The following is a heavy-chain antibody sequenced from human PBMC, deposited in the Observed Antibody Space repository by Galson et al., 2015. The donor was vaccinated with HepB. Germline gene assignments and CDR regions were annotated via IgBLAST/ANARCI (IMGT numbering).Heavy chain of an antibody. CDR1: GYTFTSYY. CDR2: INPNSGGT. CDR3: AREGYIVVETSYYYGMDV. J-gene: IGHJ6*02. V-gene: IGHV1-2*04. Sequence: SVKVSCKASGYTFTSYYMHWVRQAPGQGLEWMGWINPNSGGTNYAQKFQGWVTMTRDTSISTAYMELSRLRSNDTAVYYCAREGYIVVETSYYYGMDVWGQGTTVTVSS. D-gene: IGHD2-2*01.